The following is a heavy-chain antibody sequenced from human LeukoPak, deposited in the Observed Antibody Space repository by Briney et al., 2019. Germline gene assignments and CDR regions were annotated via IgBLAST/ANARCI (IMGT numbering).Heavy chain of an antibody. CDR1: GFAFSSYA. V-gene: IGHV3-23*01. CDR2: ISGGGST. D-gene: IGHD6-19*01. CDR3: AKDPAGSGPDFDD. J-gene: IGHJ4*02. Sequence: GGSLRLSCAASGFAFSSYAMSWVRQAPGKGLEWVSAISGGGSTNYADSAKGRFTISRDNSKNTLYLQMNSLRAEDTAIYYCAKDPAGSGPDFDDWGQGTLVTVSS.